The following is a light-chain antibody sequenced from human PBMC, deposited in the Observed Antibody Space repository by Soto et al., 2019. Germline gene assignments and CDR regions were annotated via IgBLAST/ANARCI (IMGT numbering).Light chain of an antibody. CDR3: SSYTSDNRDYV. V-gene: IGLV2-14*01. J-gene: IGLJ1*01. CDR2: EVS. CDR1: SSDVGAYTS. Sequence: HSALTQPASVSGSPGQSITISCTGSSSDVGAYTSVSWYQQHPGKAPKLMIYEVSNRPSGVSRRFSGSKSGNTASLTISGLQAEDEAHYYCSSYTSDNRDYVFGTGTQLTVL.